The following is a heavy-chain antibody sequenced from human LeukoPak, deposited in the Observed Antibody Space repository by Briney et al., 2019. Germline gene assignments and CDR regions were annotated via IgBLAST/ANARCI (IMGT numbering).Heavy chain of an antibody. CDR3: ARVNSSGSFLDY. CDR1: GGSFSIYY. V-gene: IGHV4-4*07. CDR2: ISTSGST. J-gene: IGHJ4*02. D-gene: IGHD3-22*01. Sequence: PAKTLSFTGTVPGGSFSIYYWSWFRQSAGKGLEWIGHISTSGSTNYSPSLKSRVTISVDKSKNQFYLRLTSATAADTAVYYCARVNSSGSFLDYWGQGTVVTVSS.